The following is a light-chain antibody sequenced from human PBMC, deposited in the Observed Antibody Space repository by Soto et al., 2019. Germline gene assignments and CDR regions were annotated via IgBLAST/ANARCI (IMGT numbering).Light chain of an antibody. CDR1: QHISIY. Sequence: DIQMTQSPSSLSASVGDRVTITCRASQHISIYLNWYQQRPGTAPKLLIFAASSLQSGVPSRFSGSGSGTDFTLTISSLQPEDFATYYCQQSYSNVMHTFGQGTRLEIK. J-gene: IGKJ5*01. V-gene: IGKV1-39*01. CDR2: AAS. CDR3: QQSYSNVMHT.